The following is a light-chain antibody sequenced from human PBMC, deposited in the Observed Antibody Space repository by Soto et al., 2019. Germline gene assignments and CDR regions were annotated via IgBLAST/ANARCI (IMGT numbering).Light chain of an antibody. J-gene: IGKJ1*01. Sequence: IVRTQSPANLPVSPGERATLSCRASQSVGNNLAWYQQKLGQAPRVLIFGESTRATGIPARFSGSGSGTEFSLTINSLQSEDFAVYYCQEYNTWPWTFGQGTKVDIK. V-gene: IGKV3-15*01. CDR2: GES. CDR3: QEYNTWPWT. CDR1: QSVGNN.